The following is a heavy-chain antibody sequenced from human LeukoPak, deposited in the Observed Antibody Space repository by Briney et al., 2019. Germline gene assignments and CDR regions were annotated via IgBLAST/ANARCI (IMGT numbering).Heavy chain of an antibody. CDR3: ARVRIFGVRYNWFDL. D-gene: IGHD3-3*01. J-gene: IGHJ5*02. CDR1: GVSISSYY. V-gene: IGHV4-4*09. Sequence: PSETLSLTCTVSGVSISSYYWSWIRQPPGKVLEWIGYIYTSGSTNYNPSLKSRVTISVDTSKNQFSLKLSSVTAADTAVYYCARVRIFGVRYNWFDLWGQGTLVTVSS. CDR2: IYTSGST.